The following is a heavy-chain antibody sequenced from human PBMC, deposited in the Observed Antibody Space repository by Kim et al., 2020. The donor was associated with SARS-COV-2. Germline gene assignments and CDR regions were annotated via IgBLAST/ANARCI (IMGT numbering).Heavy chain of an antibody. CDR2: IYHSGST. CDR1: GGSISSSNW. CDR3: AILGYCSGGSCQSDRV. D-gene: IGHD2-15*01. J-gene: IGHJ4*02. V-gene: IGHV4-4*02. Sequence: SETLSLTCAVSGGSISSSNWWSWVRQPPGKGLEWIGEIYHSGSTNYNPSLKSRVTISVDKSKNQFSLKLSSVTAADTAVYYCAILGYCSGGSCQSDRVWGQGTLVTVSS.